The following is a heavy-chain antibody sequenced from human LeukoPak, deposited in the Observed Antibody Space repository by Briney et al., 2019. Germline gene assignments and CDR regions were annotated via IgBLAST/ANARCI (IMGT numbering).Heavy chain of an antibody. J-gene: IGHJ4*02. V-gene: IGHV1-69*06. CDR2: IIPISGTA. Sequence: GASVKVSCKASGGTFSSYAISWVRQAPGQGLEWMGGIIPISGTANYAQKFLGRVTITADKSTSTAYMELSSLRSDDTAVYYCAREDSSGYYFDYWGQGTLVTVSS. D-gene: IGHD3-22*01. CDR1: GGTFSSYA. CDR3: AREDSSGYYFDY.